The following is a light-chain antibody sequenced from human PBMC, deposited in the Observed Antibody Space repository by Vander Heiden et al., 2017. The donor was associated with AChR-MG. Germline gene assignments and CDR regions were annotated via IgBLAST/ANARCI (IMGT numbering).Light chain of an antibody. CDR3: SSYTSSSSYV. CDR1: SSDVGSDNY. V-gene: IGLV2-14*01. CDR2: DVS. Sequence: QSDLPPPASVSGSPGQSITISCTGTSSDVGSDNYGSWYQQHPGKAPKLMIYDVSKRPSGVSNRFSGSKSGNTASLTISGLQAEDEADYYCSSYTSSSSYVFGTGTKVTVL. J-gene: IGLJ1*01.